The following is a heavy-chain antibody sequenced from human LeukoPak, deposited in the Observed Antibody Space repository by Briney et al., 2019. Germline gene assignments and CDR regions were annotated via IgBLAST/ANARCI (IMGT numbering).Heavy chain of an antibody. D-gene: IGHD3-22*01. CDR2: IYPGDSDT. Sequence: NSGESLKISCKGSGYSFTSYWIGWVRPMPGKGLEWMGIIYPGDSDTRYSPSFQGQVTISADKSISTAYLQWSSLKASDTAMYYCARQSDSSGYPDYWGQGTLVTVSS. CDR3: ARQSDSSGYPDY. CDR1: GYSFTSYW. J-gene: IGHJ4*02. V-gene: IGHV5-51*01.